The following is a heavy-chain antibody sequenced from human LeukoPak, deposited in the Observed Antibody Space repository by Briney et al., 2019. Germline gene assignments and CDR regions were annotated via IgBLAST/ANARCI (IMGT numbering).Heavy chain of an antibody. V-gene: IGHV4-34*01. Sequence: PSETLSLTCAVYGGSFSGYYWSWIRQPPGKGLEWIGEINHSGSTNYNPSLKSRVTISVDTSKNQFSLKLSSVTAADTAVYYCARLPSYRGYCSSTSCFTRDYWGQGTLVTVSS. CDR2: INHSGST. CDR3: ARLPSYRGYCSSTSCFTRDY. J-gene: IGHJ4*02. CDR1: GGSFSGYY. D-gene: IGHD2-2*01.